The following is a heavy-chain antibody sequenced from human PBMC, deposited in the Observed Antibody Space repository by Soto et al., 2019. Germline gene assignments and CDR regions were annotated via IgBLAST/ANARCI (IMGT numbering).Heavy chain of an antibody. CDR2: INHSGST. J-gene: IGHJ4*02. D-gene: IGHD3-22*01. Sequence: PSETLSLTCAVYGGSFSGYYWSWIRQPPGKGLEWIGEINHSGSTNYNPSLKSRVTISVDTSKNQFSLKLSSVTAADTAVYYCARVLIKYDSSGYPNDYWGQGTLVTVSS. CDR3: ARVLIKYDSSGYPNDY. V-gene: IGHV4-34*01. CDR1: GGSFSGYY.